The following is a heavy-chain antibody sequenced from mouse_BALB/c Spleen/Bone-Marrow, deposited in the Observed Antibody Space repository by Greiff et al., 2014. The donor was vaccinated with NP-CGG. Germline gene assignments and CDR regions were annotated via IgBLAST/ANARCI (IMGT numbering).Heavy chain of an antibody. Sequence: VKLVESGPGLVAPSQSLSITCTVSGFSLTSCGVHWVRQPPGKGLEWLGVIWAGGSTNYNSALMSRLSISKDNSKSQVFLKMNSLQTDDTAMYYCARDGDYDEGAWFAYWGQGTLVTVSA. J-gene: IGHJ3*01. CDR2: IWAGGST. V-gene: IGHV2-9*02. D-gene: IGHD2-4*01. CDR1: GFSLTSCG. CDR3: ARDGDYDEGAWFAY.